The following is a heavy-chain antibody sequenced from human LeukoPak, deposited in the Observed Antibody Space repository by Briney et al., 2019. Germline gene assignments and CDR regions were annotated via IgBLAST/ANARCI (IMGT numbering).Heavy chain of an antibody. V-gene: IGHV3-48*01. CDR3: AREIPDYYYMDV. CDR2: ISSGSSTI. CDR1: GFPFSSYA. Sequence: GGSLRLSCAASGFPFSSYAMSWVRQAPGKGLEWLSYISSGSSTIYYVDPVKGRFTISRDNAKNSLYLQMNSLRAEDTAVYYCAREIPDYYYMDVWGKGTTVTVSS. J-gene: IGHJ6*03.